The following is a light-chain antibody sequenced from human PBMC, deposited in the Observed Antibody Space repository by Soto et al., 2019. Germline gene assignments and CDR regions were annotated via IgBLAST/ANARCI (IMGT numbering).Light chain of an antibody. CDR2: DAS. J-gene: IGKJ4*01. Sequence: EIVLTQSPGSLSLSPGERATLSCRASQSVGGNCLAWYQQSPGQAPRLLIYDASNRATGIPDRFSGSGSGTDFTFTISRLEPEDFAVYYCQQYVSAPLTFGGGTKVEIK. CDR1: QSVGGNC. V-gene: IGKV3-20*01. CDR3: QQYVSAPLT.